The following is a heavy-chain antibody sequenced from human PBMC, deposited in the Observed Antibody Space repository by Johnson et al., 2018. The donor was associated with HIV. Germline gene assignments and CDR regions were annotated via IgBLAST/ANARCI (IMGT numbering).Heavy chain of an antibody. CDR1: GFTFSSYA. Sequence: VQLVESGGGLVQPGGSLRLSCAASGFTFSSYAMHWVRLAPGKGLEWVCRVRSKTNDYATAYAASVKGRFIISSDDSKNTAYLQMNSLRAEDTAVYYCARGLRRTTVGNDAFDIWGQGTMVTVSS. V-gene: IGHV3-73*01. CDR3: ARGLRRTTVGNDAFDI. CDR2: VRSKTNDYAT. D-gene: IGHD4-23*01. J-gene: IGHJ3*02.